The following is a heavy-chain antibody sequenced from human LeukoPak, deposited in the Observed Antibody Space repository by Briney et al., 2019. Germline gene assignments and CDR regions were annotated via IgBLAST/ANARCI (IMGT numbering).Heavy chain of an antibody. D-gene: IGHD3-10*01. Sequence: ASVKVSCKASGGTFSSYAISWVRQAPGQGLEWMGRIIPILGIANYAQKFQGRVTITADKSTSTAYMELSSLRSEDTAVYYCARGATMVRGVITGGYNWFGPWGQGTLVTVSS. CDR2: IIPILGIA. V-gene: IGHV1-69*04. CDR1: GGTFSSYA. CDR3: ARGATMVRGVITGGYNWFGP. J-gene: IGHJ5*02.